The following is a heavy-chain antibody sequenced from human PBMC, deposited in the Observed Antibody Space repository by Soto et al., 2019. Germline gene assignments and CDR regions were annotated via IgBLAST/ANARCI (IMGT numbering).Heavy chain of an antibody. CDR2: ISSSGSTI. CDR3: ARAKRTFTIFGVAPDGFDI. CDR1: GFTFSDYC. J-gene: IGHJ3*02. V-gene: IGHV3-11*01. D-gene: IGHD3-3*01. Sequence: PGGSLRFSCAASGFTFSDYCMSWIRQAPGKGLEWVSYISSSGSTIYYADSVKGRFTISRDNAKNSLYLQMNSLRAEDTAVYYCARAKRTFTIFGVAPDGFDIWGQGTMVTVSS.